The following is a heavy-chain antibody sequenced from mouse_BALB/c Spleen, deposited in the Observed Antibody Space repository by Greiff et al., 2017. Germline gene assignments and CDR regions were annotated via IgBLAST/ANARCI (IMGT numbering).Heavy chain of an antibody. J-gene: IGHJ2*01. CDR3: TRHGSLDY. Sequence: VQLQQSGAELVRPGASVTLSCKASGYTFTDYEMHWVKQTPVHGLEWIGAIDPETGGTAYNQKFKGKATLTADKSSSTAYMELRSLTSEDSAVYYCTRHGSLDYWGQGTTLTVSS. D-gene: IGHD1-1*01. CDR1: GYTFTDYE. CDR2: IDPETGGT. V-gene: IGHV1-15*01.